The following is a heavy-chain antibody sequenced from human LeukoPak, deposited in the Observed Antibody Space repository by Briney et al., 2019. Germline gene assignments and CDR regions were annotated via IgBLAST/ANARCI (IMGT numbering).Heavy chain of an antibody. CDR2: IYYSGIT. CDR1: GGSMRNYY. J-gene: IGHJ4*02. V-gene: IGHV4-59*01. Sequence: PSETLSLTCTVSGGSMRNYYWSWIRQPPGKGLEWIGYIYYSGITNYNPSLKSRVTISVDTSKKQFSLNVSSVTAADTAMYYCASSFRVVAATRVITQFDYWGQGTLATVSS. CDR3: ASSFRVVAATRVITQFDY. D-gene: IGHD2-15*01.